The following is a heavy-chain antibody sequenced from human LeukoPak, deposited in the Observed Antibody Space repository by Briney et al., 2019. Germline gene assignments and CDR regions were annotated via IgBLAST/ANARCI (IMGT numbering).Heavy chain of an antibody. CDR2: INPSGGSS. D-gene: IGHD2-15*01. CDR3: ARWRGGSVWFDP. CDR1: GYTFTSYY. J-gene: IGHJ5*02. V-gene: IGHV1-46*01. Sequence: ASVKVSCKASGYTFTSYYIHWVRQAPGQGLEWMGIINPSGGSSTYAQKFHARVTMTRGTSTSTVYMELSSLRSEDTAVYFCARWRGGSVWFDPWGQGTLVTVSS.